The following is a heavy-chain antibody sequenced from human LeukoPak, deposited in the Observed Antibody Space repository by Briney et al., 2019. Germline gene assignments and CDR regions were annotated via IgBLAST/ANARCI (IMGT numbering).Heavy chain of an antibody. Sequence: SSPALVKPTQTLTLTCTFSGFSLSTSGMCVSWIRQPPGKALEWLARIDWDDDKYYSTSLKTRLTISKDTSKNQVVLTMTNMDPVDTATYYCAHELGYYYYMDVWGKGTTVTVSS. V-gene: IGHV2-70*11. D-gene: IGHD6-13*01. J-gene: IGHJ6*03. CDR2: IDWDDDK. CDR1: GFSLSTSGMC. CDR3: AHELGYYYYMDV.